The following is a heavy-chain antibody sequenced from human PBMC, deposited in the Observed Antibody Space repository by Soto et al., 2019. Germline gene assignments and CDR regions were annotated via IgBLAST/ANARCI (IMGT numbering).Heavy chain of an antibody. CDR3: ASTRMDSAPHYFDY. D-gene: IGHD1-26*01. CDR1: GFSFSDHY. Sequence: EVQLVESGGGLVQPGGSLRLSCAASGFSFSDHYMEWVRQAPGKGLEWVGGIRNKANSYTSQYAAAVRSRFTFSKDDSNTSLFLQMNSLKDETTAFYYGASTRMDSAPHYFDYGGQGTLVTVSS. CDR2: IRNKANSYTS. J-gene: IGHJ4*02. V-gene: IGHV3-72*01.